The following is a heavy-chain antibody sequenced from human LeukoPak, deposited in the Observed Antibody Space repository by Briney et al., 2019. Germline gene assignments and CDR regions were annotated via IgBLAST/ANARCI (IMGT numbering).Heavy chain of an antibody. CDR3: TRGGSYLSAFDI. CDR2: IRSDGRTK. V-gene: IGHV3-30*02. Sequence: GGSLRLSCAASGFTFSRYGMHWVRQTPGKGLEWVAFIRSDGRTKYYADSVKGRFTISRDNSKNSLYLQMNSLRAEDTAVYYCTRGGSYLSAFDIWGQGTMVTVSS. CDR1: GFTFSRYG. J-gene: IGHJ3*02. D-gene: IGHD1-26*01.